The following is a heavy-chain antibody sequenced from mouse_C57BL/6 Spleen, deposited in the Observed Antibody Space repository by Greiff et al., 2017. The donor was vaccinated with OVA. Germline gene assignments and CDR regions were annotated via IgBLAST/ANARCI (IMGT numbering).Heavy chain of an antibody. V-gene: IGHV1-42*01. J-gene: IGHJ2*01. Sequence: EVKLQESGPELVKPGASVKISCKASGYSFTGYYMNWVKQSPEKSLEWIGEINPSTGGTTYNQTFKAKATLTVDKSSSTAYMQLKRLTSEDSAVDYCARWGDYEYYFDYWGQGTTLTVSS. D-gene: IGHD2-4*01. CDR1: GYSFTGYY. CDR3: ARWGDYEYYFDY. CDR2: INPSTGGT.